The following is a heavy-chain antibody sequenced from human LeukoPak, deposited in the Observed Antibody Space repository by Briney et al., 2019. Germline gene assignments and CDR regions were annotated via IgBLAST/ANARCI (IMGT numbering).Heavy chain of an antibody. CDR3: ARGRWLQALYHSDY. D-gene: IGHD5-24*01. J-gene: IGHJ4*02. CDR2: IKQDGSEK. Sequence: GGSLRLSCAASGFTFSSYWMTWVRQAPGKGLESVASIKQDGSEKYYVDSVKGRFTISRDNVKNSLHLQMNSLRAEDTAVYYCARGRWLQALYHSDYWGQGTLVTVSS. V-gene: IGHV3-7*04. CDR1: GFTFSSYW.